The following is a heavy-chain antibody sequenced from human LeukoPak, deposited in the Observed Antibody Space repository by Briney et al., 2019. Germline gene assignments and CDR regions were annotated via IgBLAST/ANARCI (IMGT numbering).Heavy chain of an antibody. D-gene: IGHD1-7*01. V-gene: IGHV4-38-2*02. Sequence: SETLSLTCTVSGYSISSGYYWGWIRQPPGKGLEWIGSIYYSGSTYYNPSLKSRVTISVDTSKNQFSLKLSSVTAADTAVYYCASTPYNWYYGPLDFYWGQGTLVTVSS. CDR3: ASTPYNWYYGPLDFY. CDR2: IYYSGST. CDR1: GYSISSGYY. J-gene: IGHJ4*02.